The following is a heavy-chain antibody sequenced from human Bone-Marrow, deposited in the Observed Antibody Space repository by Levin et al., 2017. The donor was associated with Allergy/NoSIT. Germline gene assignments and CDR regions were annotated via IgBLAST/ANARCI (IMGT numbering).Heavy chain of an antibody. Sequence: GGSLRLSCAASGFIFSTFAMSWVRQAPGKGLEWVSAISGSGSTTYYADSVKGRFTISRDNSKNTLYLQMNSLRVEDTAVYYCARGLEYSGLPWGQGTLVTVSS. CDR2: ISGSGSTT. J-gene: IGHJ5*02. CDR1: GFIFSTFA. V-gene: IGHV3-23*01. CDR3: ARGLEYSGLP. D-gene: IGHD5-12*01.